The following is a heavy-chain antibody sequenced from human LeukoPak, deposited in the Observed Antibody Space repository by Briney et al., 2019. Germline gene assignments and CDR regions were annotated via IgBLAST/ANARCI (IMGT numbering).Heavy chain of an antibody. D-gene: IGHD3-10*01. Sequence: PGRSLRLSCAASGFTFSDYGKHWVHQAPGKGLEWVALISYDGGNKFYADSVRDRFTISRDNSKNTLFLQMNSLRIEDTAVYYCAKVFEVRGARRPKDYWGQGTLVIVSS. J-gene: IGHJ4*02. CDR2: ISYDGGNK. CDR1: GFTFSDYG. CDR3: AKVFEVRGARRPKDY. V-gene: IGHV3-30*18.